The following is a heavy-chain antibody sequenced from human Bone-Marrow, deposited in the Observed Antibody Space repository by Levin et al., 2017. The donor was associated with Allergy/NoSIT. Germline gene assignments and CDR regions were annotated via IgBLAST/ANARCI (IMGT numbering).Heavy chain of an antibody. V-gene: IGHV3-9*01. CDR3: AKAVGLGTINAFDI. J-gene: IGHJ3*02. D-gene: IGHD1-1*01. CDR1: AFIFDDYT. Sequence: GGSLRLSCVTSAFIFDDYTMHWVRQAPGKGLEWVSGLSWNGDVIGFADSVKGRFSISRDNGKNSLYLQMNNLRVEDTALYYCAKAVGLGTINAFDIWGQGTLVTVSS. CDR2: LSWNGDVI.